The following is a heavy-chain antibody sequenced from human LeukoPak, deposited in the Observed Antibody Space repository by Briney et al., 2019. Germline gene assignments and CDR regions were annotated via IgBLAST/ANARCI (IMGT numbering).Heavy chain of an antibody. CDR3: AKVDIVVVVAAWFDY. CDR2: ISGSGGST. CDR1: GFTFSSYA. J-gene: IGHJ4*02. Sequence: GGSLRLSCAASGFTFSSYAMSWVCQAPGKGLEWVSAISGSGGSTYYADSVKGRFTISRDNSKNTLYLQMNSLRAEDTAVYYCAKVDIVVVVAAWFDYWGQGTLVTVSS. D-gene: IGHD2-15*01. V-gene: IGHV3-23*01.